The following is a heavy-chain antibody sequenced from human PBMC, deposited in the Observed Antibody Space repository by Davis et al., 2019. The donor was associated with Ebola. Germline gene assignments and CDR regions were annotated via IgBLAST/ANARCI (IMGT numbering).Heavy chain of an antibody. CDR3: ARVVYGDAVH. V-gene: IGHV4-34*01. J-gene: IGHJ4*02. Sequence: SETLSPTCNVSGGSLTNYSWNCIRQLPGKGLEWNGDNSDRGATNYNPSLRSRVTLSLDTSQNHFSLKLRSVTAADTAVYYCARVVYGDAVHWGQGHLVTGSS. CDR1: GGSLTNYS. D-gene: IGHD4/OR15-4a*01. CDR2: NSDRGAT.